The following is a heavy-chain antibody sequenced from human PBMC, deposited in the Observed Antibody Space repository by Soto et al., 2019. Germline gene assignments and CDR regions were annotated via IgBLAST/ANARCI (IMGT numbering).Heavy chain of an antibody. Sequence: EVQLVESGGGLVQPGGSLRLSCAASGFTFTSYSMNWVRQAPGKGLEGVSYISSSSNTIYYADSVKGRFTISRDNAKTSLYLQMSRLTAEDTAVYYCARDVSGSSIAAPYFDYWGQGTLVTVSS. CDR1: GFTFTSYS. CDR2: ISSSSNTI. V-gene: IGHV3-48*01. CDR3: ARDVSGSSIAAPYFDY. J-gene: IGHJ4*02. D-gene: IGHD6-6*01.